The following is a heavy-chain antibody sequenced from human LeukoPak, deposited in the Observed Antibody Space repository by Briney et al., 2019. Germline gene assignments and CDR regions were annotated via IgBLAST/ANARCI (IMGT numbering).Heavy chain of an antibody. CDR1: GFTFSSYG. D-gene: IGHD6-13*01. CDR3: AKDQGYSSSWYYFDY. V-gene: IGHV3-30*18. Sequence: GRSLRLSCAASGFTFSSYGMHWVRQAPGKGLEWVAVISYDGSNKYYADSVKGRFTISRDNSKNTLYLQMNSLRAEDTAVYYCAKDQGYSSSWYYFDYWGQGTLVTVSS. J-gene: IGHJ4*02. CDR2: ISYDGSNK.